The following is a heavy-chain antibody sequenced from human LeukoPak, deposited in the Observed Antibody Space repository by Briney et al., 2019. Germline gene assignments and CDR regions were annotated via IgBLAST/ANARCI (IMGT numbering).Heavy chain of an antibody. V-gene: IGHV3-23*01. CDR2: ISGSGGST. Sequence: PGGSLRLSCAASGFTFSSYAMSWVRQAPGKGLEWVSAISGSGGSTYYADSVKGRFTISRDNSKNTLYLQMNSLRAEDTAVYYCAGSPRGQQLPLWFDPWGQGTLVTVSS. D-gene: IGHD6-13*01. CDR3: AGSPRGQQLPLWFDP. CDR1: GFTFSSYA. J-gene: IGHJ5*02.